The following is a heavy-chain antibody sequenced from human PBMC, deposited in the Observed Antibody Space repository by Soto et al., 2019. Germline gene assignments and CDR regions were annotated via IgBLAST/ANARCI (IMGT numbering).Heavy chain of an antibody. D-gene: IGHD1-26*01. CDR2: ISSSGSTI. CDR1: GFTFSSYE. J-gene: IGHJ6*02. Sequence: GGSLRLSCAASGFTFSSYEMNWVRQAPGKGLEWVSYISSSGSTIYYADSVKGRFTISRDNAKNSLYLQMNRMRAEDTAVYYCARDDPPTAEESNYYYYYGMDVWGQGTTVTVSS. V-gene: IGHV3-48*03. CDR3: ARDDPPTAEESNYYYYYGMDV.